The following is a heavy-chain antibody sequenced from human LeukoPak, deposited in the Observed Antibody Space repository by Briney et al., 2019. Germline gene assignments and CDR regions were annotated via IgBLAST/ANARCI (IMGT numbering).Heavy chain of an antibody. V-gene: IGHV3-21*01. CDR3: ARAQYSDY. CDR1: GFTFSSYT. J-gene: IGHJ4*02. CDR2: ISSSGTYI. D-gene: IGHD2-15*01. Sequence: RSGGSLRLSCAASGFTFSSYTMNWVRQAPGKGLEWVSSISSSGTYIYYADSVKGRFTISRDNAKNSLSLQMNSLRAEDTAVYYCARAQYSDYWGQGTLDTVSS.